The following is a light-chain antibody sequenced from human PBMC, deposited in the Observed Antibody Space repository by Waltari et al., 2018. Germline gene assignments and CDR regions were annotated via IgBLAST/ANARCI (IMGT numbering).Light chain of an antibody. Sequence: VGDTVTLTCRASEDVRSYLAWVQQKPGRAPNLLIFGVSTLQSGVPSRFSGAGYGTDFTLTISGLQPEDSATYYCQHLVRYPLSFGGGTKVEIQ. CDR3: QHLVRYPLS. V-gene: IGKV1-9*01. CDR1: EDVRSY. J-gene: IGKJ4*01. CDR2: GVS.